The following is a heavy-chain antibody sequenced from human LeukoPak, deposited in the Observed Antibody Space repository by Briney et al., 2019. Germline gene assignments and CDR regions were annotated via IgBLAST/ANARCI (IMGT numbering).Heavy chain of an antibody. V-gene: IGHV1-8*01. CDR2: MNPNSGNT. CDR1: GYTFTSYD. CDR3: ARGPARVRGVRPPSYYYYYMDV. J-gene: IGHJ6*03. Sequence: ASVTVPCRASGYTFTSYDISWWRQDTGQGREGWGWMNPNSGNTGYAQKFQSRVTMTRNTSISTAYMKLSSVRSEDTAVYYCARGPARVRGVRPPSYYYYYMDVWGKGTTVTISS. D-gene: IGHD3-10*01.